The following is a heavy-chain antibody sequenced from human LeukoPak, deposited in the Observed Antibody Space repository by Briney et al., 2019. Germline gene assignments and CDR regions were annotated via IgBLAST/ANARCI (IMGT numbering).Heavy chain of an antibody. CDR2: INAGNGNT. V-gene: IGHV1-3*01. CDR1: GYTFTSYA. CDR3: AREWRAVAGEDAFDI. D-gene: IGHD6-19*01. J-gene: IGHJ3*02. Sequence: ASVKVSCKASGYTFTSYAMHWVRQAPGQRLEWMGWINAGNGNTKYLQKFQGRVTITRDTSASTAYMELRSLRSDDTAVYYCAREWRAVAGEDAFDIWGQGTMVTVSS.